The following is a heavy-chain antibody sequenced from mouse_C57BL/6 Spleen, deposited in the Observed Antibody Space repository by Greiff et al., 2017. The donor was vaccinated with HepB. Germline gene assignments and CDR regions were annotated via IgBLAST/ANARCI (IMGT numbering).Heavy chain of an antibody. Sequence: EVKLVESGGGLVKPGGSLKLSCAASGFTFSDYGMHWVRQAPEKGLEWVAYISSGSSTIYYADTVKGRFTISRDNAKNTLFLQMTSLRSEDTAMYYCARRDGTGYYFDYWGQSTTLTVSS. CDR3: ARRDGTGYYFDY. V-gene: IGHV5-17*01. J-gene: IGHJ2*01. CDR1: GFTFSDYG. D-gene: IGHD4-1*01. CDR2: ISSGSSTI.